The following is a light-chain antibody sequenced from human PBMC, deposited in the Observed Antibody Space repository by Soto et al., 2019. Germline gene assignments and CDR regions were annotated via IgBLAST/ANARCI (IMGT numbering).Light chain of an antibody. CDR3: QEYKYWHPIT. CDR1: QSINSK. CDR2: GAS. J-gene: IGKJ4*01. Sequence: EIVMTQSPATLSVSPGEIATLSCRASQSINSKLAWYQQKPGQAPRLLIYGASIRATGIPARFSGSGSGTEFTLTISSLQSEDLAVYYYQEYKYWHPITFGGGTKLEIK. V-gene: IGKV3-15*01.